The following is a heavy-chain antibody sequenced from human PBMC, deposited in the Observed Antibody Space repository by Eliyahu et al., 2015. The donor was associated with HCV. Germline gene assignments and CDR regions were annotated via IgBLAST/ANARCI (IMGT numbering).Heavy chain of an antibody. CDR3: ARVRRGRGDIVVVPAAISPVHDYDFWSGYGAFDI. V-gene: IGHV4-31*03. J-gene: IGHJ3*02. CDR1: GGSXSSGGYY. D-gene: IGHD2-2*01. CDR2: IYYSGST. Sequence: QVQLQESGPGLVKPSQTLSLTCTVSGGSXSSGGYYWTWIRXHPGXGLEWXGYIYYSGSTXXNPSLKSRVTISVDTSKNQFSLKLSSVTAADTAVYYCARVRRGRGDIVVVPAAISPVHDYDFWSGYGAFDIWGQGTMVTVSS.